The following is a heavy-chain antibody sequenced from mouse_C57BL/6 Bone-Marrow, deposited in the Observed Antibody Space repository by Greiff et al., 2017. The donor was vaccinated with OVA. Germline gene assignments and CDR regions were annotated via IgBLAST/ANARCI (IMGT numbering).Heavy chain of an antibody. Sequence: EVQVVESGGGLVQSGRSLRLSCATSGFTFSDFYMEWVRQAPGKGLEWIAASRNKANDYTTEYSASVKGRFIVSRDTSQSILYLQMNALRAEDTAIYYCARDNWGFFDYWGQGTTLTVSS. CDR1: GFTFSDFY. CDR3: ARDNWGFFDY. J-gene: IGHJ2*01. D-gene: IGHD4-1*01. CDR2: SRNKANDYTT. V-gene: IGHV7-1*01.